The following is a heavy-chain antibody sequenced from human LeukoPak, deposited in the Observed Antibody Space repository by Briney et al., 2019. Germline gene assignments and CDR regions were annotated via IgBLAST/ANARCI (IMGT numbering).Heavy chain of an antibody. CDR3: ARDGYSSSCPDY. CDR1: GFTFSSYS. D-gene: IGHD6-13*01. CDR2: ISSSSSYI. V-gene: IGHV3-21*01. J-gene: IGHJ4*02. Sequence: PGGSLRLSCAASGFTFSSYSMNWVRQAPGKGLEWVSSISSSSSYIYYADSVKGRFTISRDNAKNSLYLQMTSLRAEDTAVYYCARDGYSSSCPDYWGQGTLVTVSS.